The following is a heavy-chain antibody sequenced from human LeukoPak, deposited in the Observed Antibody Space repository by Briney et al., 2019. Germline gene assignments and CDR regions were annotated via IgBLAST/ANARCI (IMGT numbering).Heavy chain of an antibody. CDR3: ARANYCSGGSCYDY. Sequence: PSETLSLTCTVSGGSISSYYWSWIRQLPGKGLEWIGYIYYSGSTNYNPSLKSRVTISVDTSKNQFSLKLSSVTAADTAVYYCARANYCSGGSCYDYWGQGTLVTVSS. CDR2: IYYSGST. CDR1: GGSISSYY. J-gene: IGHJ4*02. V-gene: IGHV4-59*01. D-gene: IGHD2-15*01.